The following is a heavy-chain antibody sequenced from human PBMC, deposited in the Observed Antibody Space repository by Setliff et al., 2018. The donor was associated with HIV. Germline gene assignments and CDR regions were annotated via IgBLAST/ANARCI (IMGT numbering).Heavy chain of an antibody. CDR2: IYISRST. CDR1: GDSITTGVYY. J-gene: IGHJ4*02. V-gene: IGHV4-61*09. Sequence: SETLSLTCTVSGDSITTGVYYWSWIRQPAGKGLEWLGHIYISRSTNYNPSFKGRVAMSVDRSKNQFSLKLSSVTAADTAVYHCARARGSTLYINTFDSWGQGTLVTVSS. D-gene: IGHD3-16*01. CDR3: ARARGSTLYINTFDS.